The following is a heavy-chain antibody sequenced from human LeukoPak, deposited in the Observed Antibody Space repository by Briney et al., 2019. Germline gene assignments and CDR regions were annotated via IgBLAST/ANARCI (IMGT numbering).Heavy chain of an antibody. V-gene: IGHV4-59*01. D-gene: IGHD6-19*01. CDR2: IYYSGST. CDR1: GGSISSYY. Sequence: SETLSLTCTVSGGSISSYYWSWIRQPPGKGLEWMGYIYYSGSTNYNPSLKSRVTISVDTSKNQFSLKLSSVTAADSSVYYCAREGGAVAGIDYWGQGTLVTVSS. J-gene: IGHJ4*02. CDR3: AREGGAVAGIDY.